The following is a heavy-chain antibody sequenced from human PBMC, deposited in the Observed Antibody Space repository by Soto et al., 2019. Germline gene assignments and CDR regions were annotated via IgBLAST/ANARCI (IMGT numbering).Heavy chain of an antibody. Sequence: ASVKVSCKASGYTFTSYAMHWVRQAPGQRLEWMGWINAGNGNTNYAQKLQGRVTMTTDTSTSTAYMELRSLRSDDTAVYYCARCGGDCQYYYYYYMDVWGKGTTVTVSS. CDR1: GYTFTSYA. CDR3: ARCGGDCQYYYYYYMDV. J-gene: IGHJ6*03. D-gene: IGHD2-21*01. CDR2: INAGNGNT. V-gene: IGHV1-3*01.